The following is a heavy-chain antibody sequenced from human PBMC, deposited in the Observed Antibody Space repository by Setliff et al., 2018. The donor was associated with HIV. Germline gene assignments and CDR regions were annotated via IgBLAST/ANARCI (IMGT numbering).Heavy chain of an antibody. J-gene: IGHJ3*02. CDR2: IYYSGST. CDR1: GGSISSGDHY. V-gene: IGHV4-31*03. D-gene: IGHD2-2*01. Sequence: SETLSLTCTVSGGSISSGDHYWSWIRQHPGKGLEWIGYIYYSGSTNYNPSLQSRVTISVDTPQNQISLKLSSVTAADTAVYYCTRVGDTVVVPGAPLGAFDIWGQGTKVTVSS. CDR3: TRVGDTVVVPGAPLGAFDI.